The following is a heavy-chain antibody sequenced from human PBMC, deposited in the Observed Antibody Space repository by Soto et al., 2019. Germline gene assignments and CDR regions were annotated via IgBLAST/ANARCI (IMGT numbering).Heavy chain of an antibody. CDR3: ARGFGDCGGDCYSE. CDR2: IYHSGST. CDR1: GGSISSGGYS. V-gene: IGHV4-30-2*01. J-gene: IGHJ4*02. D-gene: IGHD2-21*02. Sequence: QLQLQESGSGLVKPSQTLSLTCAVSGGSISSGGYSWSWIRQPPGKGLEWIGYIYHSGSTYYNPSHKRRVPISVDRTKNQFSLKLSSVTAADTAVYYCARGFGDCGGDCYSEWGQGTLVTVSS.